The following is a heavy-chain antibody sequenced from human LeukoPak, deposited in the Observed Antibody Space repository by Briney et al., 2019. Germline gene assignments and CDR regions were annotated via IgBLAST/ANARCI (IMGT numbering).Heavy chain of an antibody. J-gene: IGHJ5*02. D-gene: IGHD4-17*01. V-gene: IGHV4-59*01. CDR2: IYYSGST. CDR1: GGSISSYY. Sequence: PSETLSLTCTVSGGSISSYYWSWIRQPPGKGLEWIGYIYYSGSTNYNPSLKSRVTISVDTSKNQFSLKLSSVTAADTAVYYCARTTVTASNWFDPWGQGTLVTVSP. CDR3: ARTTVTASNWFDP.